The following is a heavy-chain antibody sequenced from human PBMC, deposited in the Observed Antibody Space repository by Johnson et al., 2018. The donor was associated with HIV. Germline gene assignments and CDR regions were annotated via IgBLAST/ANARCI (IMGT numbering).Heavy chain of an antibody. CDR3: ATGAAGAFDI. Sequence: QLVESGGGLVQPGGSLRLSCAASGFTISSYAMSWVRQAPGKGLEWVTAISGSGGRTYHAGYVKGRFTISKDNSKNTLYLQMNSLRAEDTAVYYCATGAAGAFDIWGQGTMVTVSS. D-gene: IGHD6-25*01. CDR2: ISGSGGRT. J-gene: IGHJ3*02. CDR1: GFTISSYA. V-gene: IGHV3-23*04.